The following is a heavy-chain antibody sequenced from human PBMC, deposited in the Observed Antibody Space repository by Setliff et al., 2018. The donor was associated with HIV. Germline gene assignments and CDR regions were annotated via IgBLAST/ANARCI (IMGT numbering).Heavy chain of an antibody. CDR1: GDSFTTTSHS. V-gene: IGHV4-61*09. D-gene: IGHD2-21*01. J-gene: IGHJ4*02. CDR2: VYSRGNT. Sequence: LSLTCDVSGDSFTTTSHSWAWLRQPAGRGLERIGHVYSRGNTDYNPSLASRVSILMSTSEIQFSLTLNSVTAADTAKYYCARGRLMGSSVLFFDFWGQGILVTVSS. CDR3: ARGRLMGSSVLFFDF.